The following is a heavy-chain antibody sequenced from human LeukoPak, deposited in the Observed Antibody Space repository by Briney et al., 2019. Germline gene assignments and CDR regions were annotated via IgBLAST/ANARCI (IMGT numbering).Heavy chain of an antibody. J-gene: IGHJ4*02. D-gene: IGHD3-22*01. V-gene: IGHV3-9*01. CDR1: GFTFDDYA. CDR2: INWNSVSA. CDR3: AKGARSSSGYTTD. Sequence: GGSLRLSCVASGFTFDDYAMHWVRQAPGKGLEWVAGINWNSVSAVYADSLKGRLTISRDNTKNSLFLQMNSLKTEDTAFYYCAKGARSSSGYTTDWGQGILVTVSS.